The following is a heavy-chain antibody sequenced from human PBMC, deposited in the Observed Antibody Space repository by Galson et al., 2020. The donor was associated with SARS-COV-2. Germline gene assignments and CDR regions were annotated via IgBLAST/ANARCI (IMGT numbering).Heavy chain of an antibody. Sequence: GESLKISCAASGFTFSSYGMHWVRQAPGKGLEWVAVIWYDGSNKYYADSVKGRFTISRDNSKNTLYLQMNSLRAEDTAVYYCARGPLIGSHIDYWGQGTLVTVSS. CDR1: GFTFSSYG. D-gene: IGHD3-16*02. CDR3: ARGPLIGSHIDY. V-gene: IGHV3-33*01. CDR2: IWYDGSNK. J-gene: IGHJ4*02.